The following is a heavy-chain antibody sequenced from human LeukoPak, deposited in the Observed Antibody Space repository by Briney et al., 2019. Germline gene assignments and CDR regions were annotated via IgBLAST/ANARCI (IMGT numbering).Heavy chain of an antibody. J-gene: IGHJ4*02. V-gene: IGHV3-48*01. CDR1: GFTFSSYG. CDR2: VSPSSTTI. D-gene: IGHD6-19*01. CDR3: AREHTPYGSGCTAAY. Sequence: GGSLRLSCAASGFTFSSYGLNWVRQAPGEGLEWVSYVSPSSTTIYYADSVKGRFTISRDNAKNSLYLQMNSLRAEDTAVYYCAREHTPYGSGCTAAYWGQGTPVTVSS.